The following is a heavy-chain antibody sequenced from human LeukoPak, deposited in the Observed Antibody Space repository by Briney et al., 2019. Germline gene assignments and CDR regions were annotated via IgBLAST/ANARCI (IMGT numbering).Heavy chain of an antibody. Sequence: GGSLRLSCAASGFTFSSYGMHWVRQAPGKGLEWVAFIRYDGSNKYYADSVKGRFTISRDNSKNTLYLQMNSLRAEDTAVYYCATNYGSGSPYGMDAWGQGTTVTVSS. J-gene: IGHJ6*02. D-gene: IGHD3-10*01. CDR1: GFTFSSYG. CDR3: ATNYGSGSPYGMDA. V-gene: IGHV3-30*02. CDR2: IRYDGSNK.